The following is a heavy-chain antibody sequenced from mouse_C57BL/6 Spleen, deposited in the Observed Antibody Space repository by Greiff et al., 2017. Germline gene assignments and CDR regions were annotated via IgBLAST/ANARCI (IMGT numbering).Heavy chain of an antibody. CDR2: INPSSGYP. CDR1: GYTFTRYW. CDR3: AREGSSSLAWCAY. D-gene: IGHD1-1*01. Sequence: QVLLLQSGAELAKPGASVKLSCKASGYTFTRYWMHWVKQRPGQGLEWIGYINPSSGYPKYNQKIKDKATLTADKSSSTAYMQLSSLPYEDSAVYYCAREGSSSLAWCAYWGQGTLVTVSA. V-gene: IGHV1-7*01. J-gene: IGHJ3*01.